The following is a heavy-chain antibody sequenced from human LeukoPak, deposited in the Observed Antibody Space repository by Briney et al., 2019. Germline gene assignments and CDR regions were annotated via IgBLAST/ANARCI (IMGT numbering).Heavy chain of an antibody. CDR3: AKWVVGATIRPTRNYFDY. Sequence: PGGSLRLSCAASGFTFSSYAMSWVRQAPGKGLEWVSAISGSCGSTYYADSVKGRFTISRDNSKKPLYLQMTSLRGEDKAVYYCAKWVVGATIRPTRNYFDYWGQGTLVTVSS. D-gene: IGHD1-26*01. CDR1: GFTFSSYA. CDR2: ISGSCGST. V-gene: IGHV3-23*01. J-gene: IGHJ4*02.